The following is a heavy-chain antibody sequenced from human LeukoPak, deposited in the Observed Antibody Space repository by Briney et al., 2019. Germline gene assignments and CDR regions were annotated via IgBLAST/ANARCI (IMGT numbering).Heavy chain of an antibody. CDR1: GGTFSSYA. V-gene: IGHV1-69*01. CDR2: IIPIFGTA. CDR3: AREDDVWTGYWSH. Sequence: GSSVKVSCKASGGTFSSYAISWVRQAPGQGLEWMGGIIPIFGTANYAQKFQGRVTITADESTSTAYMELSSLRSDDTAVYYCAREDDVWTGYWSHWGQGTLVTVSS. J-gene: IGHJ4*02. D-gene: IGHD3/OR15-3a*01.